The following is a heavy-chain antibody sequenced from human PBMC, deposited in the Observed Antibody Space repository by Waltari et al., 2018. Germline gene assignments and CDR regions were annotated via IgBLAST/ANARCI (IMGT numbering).Heavy chain of an antibody. D-gene: IGHD2-2*01. Sequence: QVQLQESGPGLVKPSETLSLTCTVSGGSISSYYWSWIRQPPGKGLEWIGYIYYSGSTNYNPSLKSRVTIAVDTSKNQFSLKLSSVTAADTAVYYCARELYCSSTSCYEAWFDPWGQGTLVTVSS. V-gene: IGHV4-59*01. CDR3: ARELYCSSTSCYEAWFDP. CDR2: IYYSGST. J-gene: IGHJ5*02. CDR1: GGSISSYY.